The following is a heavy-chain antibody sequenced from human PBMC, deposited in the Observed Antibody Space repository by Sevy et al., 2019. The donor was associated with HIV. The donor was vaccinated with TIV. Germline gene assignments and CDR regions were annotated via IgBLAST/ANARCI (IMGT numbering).Heavy chain of an antibody. Sequence: GESLKISCKGSGYSFTSYWIGWVRQMPGKGLEWMGIIYPGDSDTRYSPPFQGQVTISADKSTSTAYLQWSSLKASDTAMYYCARHYGTTPLQFDYWGQGTLVTVSS. D-gene: IGHD4-4*01. CDR1: GYSFTSYW. CDR2: IYPGDSDT. V-gene: IGHV5-51*01. J-gene: IGHJ4*02. CDR3: ARHYGTTPLQFDY.